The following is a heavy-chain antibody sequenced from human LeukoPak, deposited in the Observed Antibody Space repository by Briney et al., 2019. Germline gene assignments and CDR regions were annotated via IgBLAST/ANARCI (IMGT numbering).Heavy chain of an antibody. V-gene: IGHV3-33*01. CDR3: ARDNPLGERGVIIGY. CDR1: GFTFNSYG. J-gene: IGHJ4*02. D-gene: IGHD3-10*01. Sequence: PGRSLRLSCAASGFTFNSYGMHWVRQAPGKGLEWVAALWSDGSSKYYADSVKGRFTISRDNSKNTLFLQMNSLRAEDTAVYYCARDNPLGERGVIIGYWGQGTLVTVSS. CDR2: LWSDGSSK.